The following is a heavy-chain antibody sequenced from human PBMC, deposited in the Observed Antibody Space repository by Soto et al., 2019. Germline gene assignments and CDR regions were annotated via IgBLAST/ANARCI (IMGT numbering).Heavy chain of an antibody. CDR1: GGSFGDFY. CDR2: INHSGST. J-gene: IGHJ3*02. D-gene: IGHD6-13*01. V-gene: IGHV4-34*01. CDR3: ARRAPSGYSSSWFRGNAFDI. Sequence: SEPHRPSCAVDGGSFGDFYWSWIRQPPGKGLEWIGEINHSGSTNYNPSLKSRVTISVDTSKNQFSLKVSSVTAADTAVYYCARRAPSGYSSSWFRGNAFDIWGQGTMVTVSS.